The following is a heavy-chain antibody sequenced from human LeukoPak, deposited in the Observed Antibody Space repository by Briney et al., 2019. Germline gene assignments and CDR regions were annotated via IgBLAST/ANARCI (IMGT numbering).Heavy chain of an antibody. CDR1: GYTFTGYY. CDR3: ASQQWFGESLGYYYYYMDV. CDR2: INPNSGGT. Sequence: ASVKVSCKASGYTFTGYYMHWVRQAPGQGLEWMGWINPNSGGTNYAQKFQGRVTMTRDTSISTAYMELSRLRSDDTAVYYCASQQWFGESLGYYYYYMDVWGKGTTATISS. D-gene: IGHD3-10*01. J-gene: IGHJ6*03. V-gene: IGHV1-2*02.